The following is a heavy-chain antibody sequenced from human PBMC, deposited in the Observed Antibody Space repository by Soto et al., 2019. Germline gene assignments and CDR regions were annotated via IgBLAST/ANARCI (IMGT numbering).Heavy chain of an antibody. Sequence: GGSLRLSCAASGFTFSRYAMHWVRQAPGEGLEWVAVISRDGSSKYYGDSVKGRFTVSRDNSNNTLYLSMTSLRPDDTAVFYCARSRNGAVPDSINFWGQGTLVTVSA. CDR3: ARSRNGAVPDSINF. J-gene: IGHJ4*02. CDR1: GFTFSRYA. D-gene: IGHD2-8*01. CDR2: ISRDGSSK. V-gene: IGHV3-30-3*01.